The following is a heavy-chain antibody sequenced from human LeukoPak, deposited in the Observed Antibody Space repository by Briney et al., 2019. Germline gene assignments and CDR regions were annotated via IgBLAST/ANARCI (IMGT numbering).Heavy chain of an antibody. CDR3: AKDRAGRRWLHFPFDS. CDR1: VFTFTSFA. V-gene: IGHV3-23*01. D-gene: IGHD5-24*01. J-gene: IGHJ4*02. Sequence: GGSLRLSCAASVFTFTSFAMSWVRQAPGKGLEWVSGIDDSGDSTYYADSVRGRFTISRDNSKNTLYLQMSSLRAEDTAIYYCAKDRAGRRWLHFPFDSWGQGTLVTVSS. CDR2: IDDSGDST.